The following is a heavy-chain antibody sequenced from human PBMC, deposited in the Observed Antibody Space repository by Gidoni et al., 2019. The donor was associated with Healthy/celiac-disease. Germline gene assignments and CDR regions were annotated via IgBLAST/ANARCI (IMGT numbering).Heavy chain of an antibody. Sequence: QVQLVQSGAEVKKPGASVKVSCKVSGYTFTSYGISWVRQAPGQGLEWMGWISAYNGNTNYAQKLQGRVTMTTDTSTSTAYMELRSLRSDDTAVYYCARDQCSSTSCYPTVQEPPHFDYWGQGTLVTVSS. D-gene: IGHD2-2*01. J-gene: IGHJ4*02. CDR2: ISAYNGNT. CDR3: ARDQCSSTSCYPTVQEPPHFDY. V-gene: IGHV1-18*01. CDR1: GYTFTSYG.